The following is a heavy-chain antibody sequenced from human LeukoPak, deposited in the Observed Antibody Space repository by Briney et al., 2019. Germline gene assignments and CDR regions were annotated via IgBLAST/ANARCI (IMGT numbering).Heavy chain of an antibody. J-gene: IGHJ6*02. V-gene: IGHV3-30-3*01. D-gene: IGHD2-15*01. CDR2: ISYDGSNK. Sequence: GGSLRLSCAASGFTFSSYAMHWVRQAPGKGLEWVAVISYDGSNKYYADSVKGRFTISRDNSKNTLYLQMNSLRAEDTAVYYCARKPYCSGGSCYRQHYYGMDVWGQGTTVTVSS. CDR3: ARKPYCSGGSCYRQHYYGMDV. CDR1: GFTFSSYA.